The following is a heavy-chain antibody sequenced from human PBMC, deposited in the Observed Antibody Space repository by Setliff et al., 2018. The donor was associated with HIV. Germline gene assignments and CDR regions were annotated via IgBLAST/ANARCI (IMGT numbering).Heavy chain of an antibody. D-gene: IGHD5-18*01. CDR3: GRLSETAMASFDS. J-gene: IGHJ4*02. Sequence: PSETLSLTCTVSGGSISSSYYYWVWTRQPPVKGLEWIGSIYYSGTTYYNPSLKSRVTISVDRSRNQFSLTLSSVTAADTATYYCGRLSETAMASFDSWGQGTLVTVSS. CDR1: GGSISSSYYY. V-gene: IGHV4-39*01. CDR2: IYYSGTT.